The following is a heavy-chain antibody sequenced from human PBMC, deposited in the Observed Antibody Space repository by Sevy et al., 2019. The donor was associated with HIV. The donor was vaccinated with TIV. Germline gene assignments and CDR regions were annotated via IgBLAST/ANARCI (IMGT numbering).Heavy chain of an antibody. CDR3: AGENAWSSVYS. V-gene: IGHV4-59*08. CDR1: GGSITSLY. J-gene: IGHJ4*02. Sequence: SETLSLTCTVSGGSITSLYWNWIRQPPGKGLEWIVNIYYNGHINYNPSRKSRVTLSLDTSKNQFSLSLGTVTAADTAMYYCAGENAWSSVYSWGQGTLVTVSS. CDR2: IYYNGHI. D-gene: IGHD6-25*01.